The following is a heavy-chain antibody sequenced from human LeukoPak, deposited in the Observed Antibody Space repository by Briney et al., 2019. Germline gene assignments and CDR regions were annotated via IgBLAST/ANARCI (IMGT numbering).Heavy chain of an antibody. D-gene: IGHD6-6*01. CDR1: GYTFTSYG. J-gene: IGHJ6*03. Sequence: ASVKVSFKASGYTFTSYGISWVRQAPGQGLEWMGWISAYNGNTNYEQKLQGRVTMTTDTSTSTAYMELRSLRSDDTAVYYCARDYRQLGPYYYYYYMDVWGKGTTVTVSS. V-gene: IGHV1-18*01. CDR2: ISAYNGNT. CDR3: ARDYRQLGPYYYYYYMDV.